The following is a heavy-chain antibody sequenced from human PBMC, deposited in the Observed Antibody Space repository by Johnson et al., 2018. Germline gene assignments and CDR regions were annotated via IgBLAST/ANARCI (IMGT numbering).Heavy chain of an antibody. V-gene: IGHV5-51*01. D-gene: IGHD3-22*01. Sequence: VQLVESGAEVKKHGVSLRISCKASGYNFLNHWLAWVRQKPGKGLEWMGFISPDDSDTRYSPSFQGPVTISADKSINTAYLQWRSLKASDPAMYHFARRGDNIKSRVTMIETAVDVLDLWGQGTMVTVSS. CDR3: ARRGDNIKSRVTMIETAVDVLDL. J-gene: IGHJ3*01. CDR2: ISPDDSDT. CDR1: GYNFLNHW.